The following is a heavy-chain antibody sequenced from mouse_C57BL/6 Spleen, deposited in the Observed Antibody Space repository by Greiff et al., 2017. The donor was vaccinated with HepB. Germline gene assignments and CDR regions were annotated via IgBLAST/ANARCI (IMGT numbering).Heavy chain of an antibody. CDR1: GYTFTDYN. CDR2: INPNNGGT. J-gene: IGHJ3*01. D-gene: IGHD1-1*01. CDR3: ARSGSTVVATPFAY. V-gene: IGHV1-22*01. Sequence: EVQLVESGPELVKPGASVKMSCKASGYTFTDYNMHWVKQSHGKSLEWIGYINPNNGGTSYNQKFKGKATLTVNKSSSTAYMELRSLTSEDSAVYYCARSGSTVVATPFAYWGQGTLVTVSA.